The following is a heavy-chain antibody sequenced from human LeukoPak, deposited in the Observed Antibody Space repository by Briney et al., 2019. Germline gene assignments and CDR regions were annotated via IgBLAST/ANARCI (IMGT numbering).Heavy chain of an antibody. D-gene: IGHD2-2*01. J-gene: IGHJ6*04. CDR1: GGSIGSGGYY. CDR3: AREARYCSSTSCYDPGGMDV. CDR2: IYYSGST. Sequence: PSETLPLPCTVSGGSIGSGGYYWSWIRQHPGKGLEWIGYIYYSGSTYYNPSLKSRVTISVDTSKNQFSLKLSSVTAADTAVYYCAREARYCSSTSCYDPGGMDVWGEGTTVTVSS. V-gene: IGHV4-31*03.